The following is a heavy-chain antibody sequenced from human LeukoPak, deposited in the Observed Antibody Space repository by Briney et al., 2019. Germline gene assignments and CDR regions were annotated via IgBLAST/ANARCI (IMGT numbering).Heavy chain of an antibody. CDR2: MNPNSGNT. Sequence: ASVKVSCKASGYTFTSYDINWVRQATGQGLEWMGWMNPNSGNTGYAQKFQGRVTITADESTSTAYMELSSLRSEDTAVYYCARSIVVVVAAMDYYYYGMDVWGQGTTVTVSS. CDR1: GYTFTSYD. V-gene: IGHV1-8*01. CDR3: ARSIVVVVAAMDYYYYGMDV. J-gene: IGHJ6*02. D-gene: IGHD2-15*01.